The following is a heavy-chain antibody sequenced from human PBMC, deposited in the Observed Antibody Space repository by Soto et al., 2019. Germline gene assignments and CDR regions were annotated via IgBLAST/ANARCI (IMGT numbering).Heavy chain of an antibody. V-gene: IGHV2-5*02. CDR1: GFSLSTSGVG. CDR3: AYLPCSGGSCYWVSLSGMDV. J-gene: IGHJ6*02. CDR2: IYWDDDK. D-gene: IGHD2-15*01. Sequence: QITLKESGPTLVKPTQTLTLTCTFSGFSLSTSGVGVAWIRQPPGKALEWLALIYWDDDKRYRPSLESRLTLTKDTTKNQVVLTMNNMDSVDTATYYCAYLPCSGGSCYWVSLSGMDVWGQGTTVTVSS.